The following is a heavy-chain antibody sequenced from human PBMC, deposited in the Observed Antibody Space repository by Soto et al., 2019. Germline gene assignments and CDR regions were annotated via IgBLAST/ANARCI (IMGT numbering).Heavy chain of an antibody. CDR2: ISAYNGDT. J-gene: IGHJ5*02. CDR1: GYTFTTYD. D-gene: IGHD2-2*01. V-gene: IGHV1-18*04. Sequence: ASVKVSCKASGYTFTTYDISWVRQAPGQGLEWMGRISAYNGDTNYAQKLQGRVTMTTDTSTSTAYMELRSLRSDDTAVYYCARVGGYCSSTTCYRWFDPWGQGTLVTVPQ. CDR3: ARVGGYCSSTTCYRWFDP.